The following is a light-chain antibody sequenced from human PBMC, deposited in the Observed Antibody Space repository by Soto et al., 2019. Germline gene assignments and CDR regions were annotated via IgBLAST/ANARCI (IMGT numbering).Light chain of an antibody. CDR3: ASWNSDSWV. CDR1: SGINVGDYR. CDR2: FQSDSDN. V-gene: IGLV5-39*01. Sequence: QAVVTQPTSLSASPGASASITCTLRSGINVGDYRIYWYQQKPGSTPRELLKFQSDSDNQRCSGVPSRFSGSKDASINAGLLLISGLLSEDEADYFCASWNSDSWVFGGGTKLTVL. J-gene: IGLJ3*02.